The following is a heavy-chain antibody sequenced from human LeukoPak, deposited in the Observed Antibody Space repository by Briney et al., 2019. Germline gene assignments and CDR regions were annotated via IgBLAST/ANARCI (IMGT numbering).Heavy chain of an antibody. CDR2: IYYSGST. J-gene: IGHJ4*01. D-gene: IGHD3-3*01. CDR1: GGASSNFS. CDR3: GKKYYAMYYF. Sequence: PPETPSPSRTVSGGASSNFSTGSVWQPPGKGLEWIGYIYYSGSTNYNPSLKSRVTISVDTSKNQFSLKLTSVTAADTAVYFCGKKYYAMYYF. V-gene: IGHV4-59*01.